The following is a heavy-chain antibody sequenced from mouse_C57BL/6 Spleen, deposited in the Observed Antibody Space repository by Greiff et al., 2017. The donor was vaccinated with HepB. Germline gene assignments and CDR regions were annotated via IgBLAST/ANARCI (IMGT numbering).Heavy chain of an antibody. CDR1: GFTFSSYG. J-gene: IGHJ3*01. V-gene: IGHV5-6*01. CDR2: ISSGGSYT. D-gene: IGHD3-2*02. CDR3: ARRDSSGSAWFAY. Sequence: EVQLVESGGDLVKPGGSLKLSCAASGFTFSSYGMSWVRQTPDKRLEWVATISSGGSYTYYPDSVKGRFTISRDNAKNTLYLQMSSLKSEDTAMYYCARRDSSGSAWFAYWGQGTLVTVSA.